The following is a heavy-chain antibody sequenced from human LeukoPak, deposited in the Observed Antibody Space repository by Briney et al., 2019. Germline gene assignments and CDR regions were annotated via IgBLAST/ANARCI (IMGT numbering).Heavy chain of an antibody. D-gene: IGHD3-10*01. CDR2: IYYSGST. CDR3: ARGTKDRVGITWYYYMDV. Sequence: PSETLSLTCTVSGGSISSYYWSWIRQPPGKGLEWIGYIYYSGSTNYNPSLKSRVTISVDTSKNQFSLKLSSVTAADTAVYYCARGTKDRVGITWYYYMDVWGKGTTVTVSS. CDR1: GGSISSYY. J-gene: IGHJ6*03. V-gene: IGHV4-59*01.